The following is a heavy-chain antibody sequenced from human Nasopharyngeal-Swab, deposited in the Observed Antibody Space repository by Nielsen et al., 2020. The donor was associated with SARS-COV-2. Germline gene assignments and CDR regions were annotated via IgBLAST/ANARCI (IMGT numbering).Heavy chain of an antibody. D-gene: IGHD2-2*03. CDR1: GFTFDDYA. CDR2: ISWNSGSI. CDR3: AKELDIVVVPAAYGFGYYGMDV. J-gene: IGHJ6*02. Sequence: SLKISCAASGFTFDDYAMHWVRQAPGKGLEWVPGISWNSGSIGYADSVKGRFTISRDNAKNSLYLQMNSLRAEDTALYYCAKELDIVVVPAAYGFGYYGMDVWGQGTTVTVSS. V-gene: IGHV3-9*01.